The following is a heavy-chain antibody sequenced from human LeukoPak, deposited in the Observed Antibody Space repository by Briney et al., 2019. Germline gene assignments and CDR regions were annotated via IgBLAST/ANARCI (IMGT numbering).Heavy chain of an antibody. V-gene: IGHV4-61*05. D-gene: IGHD7-27*01. CDR3: ARVNFKLGIYFADY. CDR2: IYYSGST. CDR1: GGSISSSTYY. Sequence: KPSETLSLTCSVSGGSISSSTYYWGWIRQPPGKGLEWIGYIYYSGSTNYNPSLKSRVTISVDTSKNQFSLKLSSVTAADTAVYYCARVNFKLGIYFADYWGQGTLVTVSS. J-gene: IGHJ4*02.